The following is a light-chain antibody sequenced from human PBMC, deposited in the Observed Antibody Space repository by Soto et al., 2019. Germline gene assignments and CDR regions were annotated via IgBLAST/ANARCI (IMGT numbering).Light chain of an antibody. CDR2: DVS. V-gene: IGLV2-14*01. J-gene: IGLJ1*01. CDR3: SSYTSSSTPFYV. Sequence: ALTQPASVSGSPGQSITISCTGTSSDVVGYNYVSWYQQHPGKAPKLMIYDVSNRPSGVSNRFSGSKSGNTASLTISGLQAEDEADYYCSSYTSSSTPFYVFGTGTKVTVL. CDR1: SSDVVGYNY.